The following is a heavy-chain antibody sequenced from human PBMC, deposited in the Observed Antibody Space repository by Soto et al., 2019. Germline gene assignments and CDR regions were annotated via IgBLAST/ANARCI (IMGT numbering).Heavy chain of an antibody. CDR2: ISPYNGNT. Sequence: QVQLVQSGAEVKKPGASVKVSCKASGYIFTNLGISWVRQAPGQGLEWMAWISPYNGNTNYAQMFQGRVTMTTDTSTSTDYMELTCLRSDDTALYYCASDDGDYGRADYWGQGSLVTVSS. V-gene: IGHV1-18*01. J-gene: IGHJ4*02. CDR3: ASDDGDYGRADY. D-gene: IGHD4-17*01. CDR1: GYIFTNLG.